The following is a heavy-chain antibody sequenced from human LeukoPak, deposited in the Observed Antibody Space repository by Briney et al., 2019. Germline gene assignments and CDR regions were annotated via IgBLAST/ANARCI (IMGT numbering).Heavy chain of an antibody. D-gene: IGHD1-1*01. CDR3: ARDLEPDAFDI. J-gene: IGHJ3*02. Sequence: GGSLRLSCAASGFTFSSYWISWVRQAPGKGLEWVANIKQDGSEKYSVDSVKGRFTISRDNAKNSLYLQMNSLRAEDTAVYYCARDLEPDAFDIWGQGTMVTVSS. V-gene: IGHV3-7*01. CDR1: GFTFSSYW. CDR2: IKQDGSEK.